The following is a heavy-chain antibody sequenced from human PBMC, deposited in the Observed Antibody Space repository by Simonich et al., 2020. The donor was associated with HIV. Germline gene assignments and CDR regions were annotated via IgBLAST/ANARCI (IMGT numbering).Heavy chain of an antibody. Sequence: QVQLQQWGAGLLKPSETLSLTCAVYGGSFINYSWSWIRQPPGKGLGWIGEINHRGSTKNNPSLKSRVTISVDTSKNQFSLKLTYVTAADTAVYYCARHMCSAISCFEGYNWFDPWGQGNLVTVSS. CDR3: ARHMCSAISCFEGYNWFDP. D-gene: IGHD2-2*01. CDR2: INHRGST. J-gene: IGHJ5*02. V-gene: IGHV4-34*01. CDR1: GGSFINYS.